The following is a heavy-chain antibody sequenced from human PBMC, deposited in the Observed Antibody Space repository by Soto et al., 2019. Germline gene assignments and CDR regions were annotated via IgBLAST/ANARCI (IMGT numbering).Heavy chain of an antibody. CDR3: ARSRYYDFWSGYYFPPYYYGMDV. J-gene: IGHJ6*02. CDR1: GGSFSGYY. CDR2: INHSGST. V-gene: IGHV4-34*01. D-gene: IGHD3-3*01. Sequence: PSETLSLTCVVYGGSFSGYYWSWIRQPPGKGLEWIGEINHSGSTNYNPSLKSRVTISVDTSKNQFSLKLSSVTAADTAVYYCARSRYYDFWSGYYFPPYYYGMDVWGQGTTVTVSS.